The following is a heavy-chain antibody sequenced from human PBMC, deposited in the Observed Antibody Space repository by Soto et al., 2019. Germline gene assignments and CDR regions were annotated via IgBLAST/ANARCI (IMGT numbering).Heavy chain of an antibody. CDR2: IFPSDSDT. V-gene: IGHV5-51*01. Sequence: PGESLKISCRTSGYKFTSSWIAWVRQKPGKGLEWMGIIFPSDSDTRYSPSFQGQVTISADRSTSTVFLQWASLKASDTAVYFCARKDTSGYFNCFDPWGQGTLVTVSS. CDR1: GYKFTSSW. D-gene: IGHD3-22*01. CDR3: ARKDTSGYFNCFDP. J-gene: IGHJ5*02.